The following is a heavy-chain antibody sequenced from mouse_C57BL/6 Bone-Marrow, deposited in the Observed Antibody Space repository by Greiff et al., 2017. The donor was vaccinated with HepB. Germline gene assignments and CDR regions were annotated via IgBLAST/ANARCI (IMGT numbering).Heavy chain of an antibody. CDR3: AREDYDDAMDY. D-gene: IGHD2-4*01. CDR1: GYAFSSSW. V-gene: IGHV1-82*01. CDR2: IYPGDGDT. J-gene: IGHJ4*01. Sequence: LVESGPELVKPGASVKISCKASGYAFSSSWMNWVKQRPGKGLEWIGRIYPGDGDTNYNGKFKGKATLTADKSSSTAYMQLSSLTSEDSAVYFCAREDYDDAMDYWGQGTSVTVSS.